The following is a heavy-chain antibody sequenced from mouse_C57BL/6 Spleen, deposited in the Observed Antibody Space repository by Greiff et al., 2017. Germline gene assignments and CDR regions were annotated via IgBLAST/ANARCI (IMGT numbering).Heavy chain of an antibody. J-gene: IGHJ4*01. CDR1: GFTFSDYG. CDR2: ISSGSSTI. V-gene: IGHV5-17*01. CDR3: ARPGDYYAMDY. Sequence: EVNLVESGGGLVKPGGSLKLSCAASGFTFSDYGMHWVRQAPEKGLEWVAYISSGSSTINYADTVKGRFTISRDNAKNTLFLQMTSLRSEDTAMYYCARPGDYYAMDYWGQGTSVTVSS.